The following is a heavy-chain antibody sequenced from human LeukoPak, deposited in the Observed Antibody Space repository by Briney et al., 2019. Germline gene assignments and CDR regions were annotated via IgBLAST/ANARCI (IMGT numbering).Heavy chain of an antibody. D-gene: IGHD3-10*01. V-gene: IGHV4-4*02. CDR1: GASISNSNW. CDR3: ARRMYYGSGSYQLRPFDH. Sequence: PSETLSLTCAVSGASISNSNWWSWVRQPPGQGLGCIGEINHSGSTNYNPSLKSRVTKSVDTSKNQFSLKLSSVTAADTAVYYCARRMYYGSGSYQLRPFDHWGQGTLVTVSS. J-gene: IGHJ5*02. CDR2: INHSGST.